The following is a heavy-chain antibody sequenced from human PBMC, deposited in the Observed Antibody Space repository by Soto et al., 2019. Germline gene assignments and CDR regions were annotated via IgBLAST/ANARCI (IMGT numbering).Heavy chain of an antibody. CDR3: ARVKAVADWYFDL. CDR2: VYSGGST. V-gene: IGHV3-66*01. Sequence: EVQLVESGGGLVQPGGSLRLSWAASGFTVSSNYMSWVRQAPGKGLEWVSVVYSGGSTYYADSVKGRFTIPRDNSKNTLYLQMNSLRAEDTAVYYCARVKAVADWYFDLWGRGTLVTVSS. D-gene: IGHD6-19*01. J-gene: IGHJ2*01. CDR1: GFTVSSNY.